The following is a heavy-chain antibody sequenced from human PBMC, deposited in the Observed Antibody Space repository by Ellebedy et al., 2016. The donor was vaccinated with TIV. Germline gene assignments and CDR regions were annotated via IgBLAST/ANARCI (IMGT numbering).Heavy chain of an antibody. CDR1: GFTFSSYG. CDR3: ARVRRTGSNGDGFDI. D-gene: IGHD4-11*01. Sequence: PGGSLRLSCAASGFTFSSYGMHWVRQAPGKGLEWVAVITHDGRLQYYADSVRGRFTISSDNSQNMLYLQMNSLRAEDTSVYYCARVRRTGSNGDGFDIWGQGTVVSVSS. J-gene: IGHJ3*02. CDR2: ITHDGRLQ. V-gene: IGHV3-30*19.